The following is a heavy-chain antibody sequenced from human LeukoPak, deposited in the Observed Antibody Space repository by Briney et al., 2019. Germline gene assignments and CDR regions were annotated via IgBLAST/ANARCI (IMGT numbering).Heavy chain of an antibody. D-gene: IGHD1-26*01. CDR3: AKLGGNYSPYYSYMDV. CDR1: GFTFSSYG. CDR2: ISASGTIT. Sequence: GGSLRLSCAASGFTFSSYGMHWVRQAPGKGLEWVSVISASGTITNYADSVKGRSTVSRDKSKNTLVLQMDSLRAEDTAVYYCAKLGGNYSPYYSYMDVWGKGTTVTVSS. J-gene: IGHJ6*03. V-gene: IGHV3-23*01.